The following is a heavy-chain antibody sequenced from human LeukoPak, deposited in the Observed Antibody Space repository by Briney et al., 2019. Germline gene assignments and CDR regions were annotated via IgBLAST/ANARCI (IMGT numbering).Heavy chain of an antibody. CDR2: IYYSGST. V-gene: IGHV4-59*01. Sequence: PSETLSLTCTVSGGSISSYYWSWIRQPPGKGLEWIGYIYYSGSTNYNPSLKSRVTISVDTSKNQFSLKLSSVTAADTAVYYCARDSSITGTTFGAFDIWGQGTMVTVSS. D-gene: IGHD1-20*01. CDR1: GGSISSYY. J-gene: IGHJ3*02. CDR3: ARDSSITGTTFGAFDI.